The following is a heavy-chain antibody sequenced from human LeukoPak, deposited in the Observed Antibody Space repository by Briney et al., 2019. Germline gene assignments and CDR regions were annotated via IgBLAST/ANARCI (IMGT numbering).Heavy chain of an antibody. D-gene: IGHD2-21*01. CDR2: FYRGDTT. V-gene: IGHV3-53*01. CDR1: GFTVSSNY. J-gene: IGHJ4*02. Sequence: GGSLRLSCAASGFTVSSNYMSWVRQAPGKGLEWVSFFYRGDTTYYAESVRGRFTISRDNSKNTLYLLMNSLISEDTAVYYCAREVISIPSYFDSWGQGTLVTVSS. CDR3: AREVISIPSYFDS.